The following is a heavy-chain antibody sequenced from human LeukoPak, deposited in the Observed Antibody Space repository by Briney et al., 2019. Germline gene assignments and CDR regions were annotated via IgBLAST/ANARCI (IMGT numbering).Heavy chain of an antibody. D-gene: IGHD6-19*01. CDR3: ARGSSGWYRFVDY. CDR1: GGSISSSSYY. CDR2: IYYSGST. Sequence: KPSETLSLTCTVSGGSISSSSYYWGWIRQPPGKGLEWIGSIYYSGSTYYNPSLKSRVTISVDTSKNQFSLKLSPVTAADTAVYYCARGSSGWYRFVDYWGQGTLVTVSS. J-gene: IGHJ4*02. V-gene: IGHV4-39*01.